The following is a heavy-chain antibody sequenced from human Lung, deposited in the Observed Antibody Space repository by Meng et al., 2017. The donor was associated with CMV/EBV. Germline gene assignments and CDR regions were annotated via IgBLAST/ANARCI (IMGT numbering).Heavy chain of an antibody. J-gene: IGHJ6*02. D-gene: IGHD2-21*02. Sequence: GGSLRLXCAASGFTFDDFAMHWVRQSPGEGLEWVSGISENSGFIGYADSVKGRFTISRDNARKSLSLEINTLRVEDTALYYCVKGGGEKVTFDAMDVWGQGTTVTVSS. CDR2: ISENSGFI. CDR3: VKGGGEKVTFDAMDV. V-gene: IGHV3-9*01. CDR1: GFTFDDFA.